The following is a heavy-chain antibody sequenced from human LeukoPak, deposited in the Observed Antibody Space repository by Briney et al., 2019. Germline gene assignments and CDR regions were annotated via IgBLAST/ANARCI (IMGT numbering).Heavy chain of an antibody. Sequence: GGSLRLSCAASGFTFSTYAMSWVRQIPGKGLEWVSAISGSDDGTYYADSVKGRFTISRDNSKNTLYLQMNSLRAEDTAVYYCAKDGQRYDSSGYYPSMGAFDIWGQGTMVTVSS. CDR3: AKDGQRYDSSGYYPSMGAFDI. V-gene: IGHV3-23*01. CDR2: ISGSDDGT. J-gene: IGHJ3*02. D-gene: IGHD3-22*01. CDR1: GFTFSTYA.